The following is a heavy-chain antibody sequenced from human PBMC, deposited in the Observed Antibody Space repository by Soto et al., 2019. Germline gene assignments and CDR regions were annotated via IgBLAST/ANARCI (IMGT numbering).Heavy chain of an antibody. Sequence: PGGSLRLSCAASGFTFRSYWMTWVLQAPGQGLECVANIKQDGSEKYYVDSVKGRFTISRDNAKNSLYLQMNSLRAEDTALYYCARGIKYYDIPMDVWGQGTTVTVSS. CDR2: IKQDGSEK. J-gene: IGHJ6*02. D-gene: IGHD3-9*01. CDR1: GFTFRSYW. V-gene: IGHV3-7*04. CDR3: ARGIKYYDIPMDV.